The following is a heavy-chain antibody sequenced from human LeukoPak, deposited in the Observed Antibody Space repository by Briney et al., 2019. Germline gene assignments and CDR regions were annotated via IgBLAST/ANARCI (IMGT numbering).Heavy chain of an antibody. J-gene: IGHJ3*02. CDR2: TYYGSKWYN. Sequence: SHTLSLTCALSGDILSSYSAAWSWIRQSPSRGLEWLGRTYYGSKWYNDYAVSVKSRITINPDTSKNQFSLQLTSVTPEDTAVYYCARSGGHDAFDIWGQGTMVTVSS. CDR1: GDILSSYSAA. CDR3: ARSGGHDAFDI. D-gene: IGHD4-23*01. V-gene: IGHV6-1*01.